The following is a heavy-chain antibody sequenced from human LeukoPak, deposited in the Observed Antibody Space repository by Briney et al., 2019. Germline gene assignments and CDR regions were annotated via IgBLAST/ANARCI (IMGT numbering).Heavy chain of an antibody. D-gene: IGHD6-19*01. V-gene: IGHV3-53*01. J-gene: IGHJ4*02. CDR2: IYSGGGT. Sequence: PGGSLRLSCAASGFTVSNTYMSWVRQAPGKGLEWVSVIYSGGGTFYSESVKGRFTISRDYSKNTLYLQMNSLRVDDTAVYYCAKDSSGPAFWGQGTLVTVSS. CDR1: GFTVSNTY. CDR3: AKDSSGPAF.